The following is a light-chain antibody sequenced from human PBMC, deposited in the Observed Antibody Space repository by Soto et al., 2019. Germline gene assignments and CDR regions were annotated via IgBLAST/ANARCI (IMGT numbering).Light chain of an antibody. V-gene: IGLV1-44*01. CDR3: AAWDDSLNGFYV. CDR2: SNN. J-gene: IGLJ1*01. Sequence: QSVLTQPPSASGTPGQRVTISCSGSRSNIGSNTVNWYQQLPGSDPKLLIYSNNQRPSGVPDRFSGSKSGTSASLAISGLQSEDEDDYYCAAWDDSLNGFYVFGTGTKLTVL. CDR1: RSNIGSNT.